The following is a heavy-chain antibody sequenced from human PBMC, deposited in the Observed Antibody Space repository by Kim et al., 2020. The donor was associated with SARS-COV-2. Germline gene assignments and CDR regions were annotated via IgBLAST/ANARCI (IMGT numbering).Heavy chain of an antibody. CDR1: GYTFTSYG. Sequence: ASVKVSCKASGYTFTSYGISWVRQAPGQGLEWMGWISAYNGNTNYAQKLQGRVTMTTDTSTSTAYMELRSLRSDDTAMYYCARMGCSSTSCPNWFDPWGQGTLVTVSS. CDR3: ARMGCSSTSCPNWFDP. CDR2: ISAYNGNT. D-gene: IGHD2-2*01. V-gene: IGHV1-18*04. J-gene: IGHJ5*02.